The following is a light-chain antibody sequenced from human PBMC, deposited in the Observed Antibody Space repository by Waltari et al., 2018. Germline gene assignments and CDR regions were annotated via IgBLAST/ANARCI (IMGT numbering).Light chain of an antibody. CDR3: QQSYGNIPLT. CDR1: QYINNY. Sequence: DIQMTQSPSSVSASVGDRVTITCRASQYINNYLNWYQQKPGRGPKLLIYAASNLQSGVPSRFSGSGSGTDFTLTISSLQPEDFATYFCQQSYGNIPLTFGGGTKVEVK. CDR2: AAS. V-gene: IGKV1-39*01. J-gene: IGKJ4*01.